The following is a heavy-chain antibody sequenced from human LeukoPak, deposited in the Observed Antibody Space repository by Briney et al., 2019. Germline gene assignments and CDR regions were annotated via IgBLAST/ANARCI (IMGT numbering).Heavy chain of an antibody. V-gene: IGHV3-21*01. D-gene: IGHD2-2*01. J-gene: IGHJ6*02. CDR2: ISSRSNYI. Sequence: PGGSLRLSCAASGFTFSTYSMNWVRQAPGKGLEWVSCISSRSNYIQYADSVKGRFTISRDNAKNSLYLQMNSLRAEDTAVYYCARGPTIVVVPAAINVWGQGTTVTVSS. CDR3: ARGPTIVVVPAAINV. CDR1: GFTFSTYS.